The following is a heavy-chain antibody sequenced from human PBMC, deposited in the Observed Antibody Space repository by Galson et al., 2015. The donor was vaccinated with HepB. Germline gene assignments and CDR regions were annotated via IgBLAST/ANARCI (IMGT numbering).Heavy chain of an antibody. Sequence: ETLSLTCTVSGGSISSSSYYWGWIRQPPGKGLEWIGSIYYSGSTYYNPSLKSRVTISVDTSKNQFSLKLSSVTAADTAVYYCARHPTGYYDSSGYPSSDFDYWGQGTLVTVSS. J-gene: IGHJ4*02. V-gene: IGHV4-39*01. CDR1: GGSISSSSYY. CDR2: IYYSGST. CDR3: ARHPTGYYDSSGYPSSDFDY. D-gene: IGHD3-22*01.